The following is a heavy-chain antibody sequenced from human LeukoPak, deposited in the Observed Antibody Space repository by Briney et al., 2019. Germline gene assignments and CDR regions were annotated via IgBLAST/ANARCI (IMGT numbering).Heavy chain of an antibody. D-gene: IGHD3-10*01. CDR1: GGSISSYY. V-gene: IGHV4-59*01. CDR3: ARDQSWITMVRGAVCYGMDV. J-gene: IGHJ6*04. CDR2: IYYSGST. Sequence: SETLSLTCTVSGGSISSYYWSWIRQPPGKGLEWIGYIYYSGSTNYNPSLKSRVTISVDTSKNQFSLKLSSVTAADTAVYYCARDQSWITMVRGAVCYGMDVWGKGTTVTVSS.